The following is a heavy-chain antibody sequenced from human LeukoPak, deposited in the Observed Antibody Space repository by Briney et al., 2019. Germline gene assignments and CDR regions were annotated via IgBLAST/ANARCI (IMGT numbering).Heavy chain of an antibody. CDR3: ARGLHRYYYDSSGYSDVDY. Sequence: GSLRLSCAASGFTFSSYSMNWVRQAPGKGLEWVSYISSSSTIYYADSVKGRFTISRDKAKNSLYLQMNSLRAEDTAVYYCARGLHRYYYDSSGYSDVDYWGQGTLVTVSS. CDR1: GFTFSSYS. J-gene: IGHJ4*02. CDR2: ISSSSTI. V-gene: IGHV3-48*01. D-gene: IGHD3-22*01.